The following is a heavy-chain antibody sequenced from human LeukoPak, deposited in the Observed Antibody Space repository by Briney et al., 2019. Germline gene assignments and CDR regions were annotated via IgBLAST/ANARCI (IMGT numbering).Heavy chain of an antibody. CDR3: ARVSPYGSGSYTYYYYYYGMDV. CDR2: ISSSGSTI. Sequence: GGSLRLSCAASGFTFSSYAMSWVRQAPGKGLEWVSAISSSGSTIHYADSVKGRFTISRDNAKNSLYLQMNSLRAEDTAVYYCARVSPYGSGSYTYYYYYYGMDVWGQGTTVTVSS. J-gene: IGHJ6*02. V-gene: IGHV3-48*03. CDR1: GFTFSSYA. D-gene: IGHD3-10*01.